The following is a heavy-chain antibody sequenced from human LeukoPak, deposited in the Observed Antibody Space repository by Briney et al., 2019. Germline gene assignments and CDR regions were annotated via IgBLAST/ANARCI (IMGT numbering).Heavy chain of an antibody. CDR2: IYRRRAI. V-gene: IGHV3-66*03. Sequence: GGSPRLSCAASGFTLSSNYMSWVRHAPGKGLEWAAVIYRRRAISSADSVRGRLTISRDSSKNTLDLHMNRLRAEDTAVYYCARDYVGDVWGKGPTVTVSS. CDR3: ARDYVGDV. CDR1: GFTLSSNY. J-gene: IGHJ6*04. D-gene: IGHD3-10*02.